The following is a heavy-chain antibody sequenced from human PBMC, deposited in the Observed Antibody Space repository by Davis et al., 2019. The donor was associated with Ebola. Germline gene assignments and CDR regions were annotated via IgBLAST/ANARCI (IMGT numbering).Heavy chain of an antibody. J-gene: IGHJ4*02. CDR1: GDSITNGDYS. CDR3: ARGLFPVEMAY. Sequence: SETLSLTCTVSGDSITNGDYSWSWIRQPPGKGLEWVGYIHHSGSTNYNPSLKSRVTISVDTSKNQFSLKLSSVTAADTAVYYCARGLFPVEMAYWGQGTLVTVSS. D-gene: IGHD5-24*01. CDR2: IHHSGST. V-gene: IGHV4-30-4*08.